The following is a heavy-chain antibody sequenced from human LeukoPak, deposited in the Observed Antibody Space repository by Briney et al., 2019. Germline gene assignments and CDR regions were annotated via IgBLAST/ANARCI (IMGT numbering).Heavy chain of an antibody. CDR3: ARDIGYCSSTSCQTDY. Sequence: GASVKVSCKASGYTFTGYYMHWVRQAPGQGLEWMGWINPNSGGTNYAQKFQGRVTMTRDTPISTAYMELSRLRPDDTAVYYCARDIGYCSSTSCQTDYWGQGTLVTVSS. J-gene: IGHJ4*02. CDR1: GYTFTGYY. D-gene: IGHD2-2*01. V-gene: IGHV1-2*02. CDR2: INPNSGGT.